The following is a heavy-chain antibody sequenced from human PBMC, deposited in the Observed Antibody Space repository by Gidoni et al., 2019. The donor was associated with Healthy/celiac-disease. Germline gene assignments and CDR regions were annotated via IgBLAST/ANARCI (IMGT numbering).Heavy chain of an antibody. D-gene: IGHD6-13*01. J-gene: IGHJ5*02. Sequence: QLQLQESGPGLVKPSETLSLTCTASGGSISSSSYYWGWIRQPPGKGLEWIGSIYYSGSTYYNPSLKSRVTISVDTSKNHFSLKLSSVTAADTAVYYCARLQQLSTLFDPWGQGTLVTVSS. V-gene: IGHV4-39*02. CDR1: GGSISSSSYY. CDR3: ARLQQLSTLFDP. CDR2: IYYSGST.